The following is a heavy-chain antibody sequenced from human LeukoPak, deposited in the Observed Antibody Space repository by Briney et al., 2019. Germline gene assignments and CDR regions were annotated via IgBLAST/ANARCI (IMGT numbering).Heavy chain of an antibody. Sequence: PSETLSLTCTVSGASIRTSEDHWTWIRQHPGKGLEWIGYTSNSDYPDSNPSLKSRVTISLDTSKNQFSLKLRSVTAADTAVYYCVRGQEDWEVLQRAVKFDYWGQGTLVTVSS. J-gene: IGHJ4*02. CDR2: TSNSDYP. D-gene: IGHD1-26*01. CDR1: GASIRTSEDH. V-gene: IGHV4-31*03. CDR3: VRGQEDWEVLQRAVKFDY.